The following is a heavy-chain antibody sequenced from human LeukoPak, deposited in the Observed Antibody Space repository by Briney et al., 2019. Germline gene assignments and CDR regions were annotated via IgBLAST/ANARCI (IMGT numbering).Heavy chain of an antibody. J-gene: IGHJ4*02. V-gene: IGHV3-30-3*01. CDR3: ATGSYSSGVNY. Sequence: GGSLRLSCAVSGVTFSSYAMHWVRQAPGKGLEWVAVISYDGSNKYYADSVKGRFTISRDNAKNSLYLQMDSLRDDDTAVYHCATGSYSSGVNYWGQGTLVTVSS. CDR2: ISYDGSNK. CDR1: GVTFSSYA. D-gene: IGHD6-19*01.